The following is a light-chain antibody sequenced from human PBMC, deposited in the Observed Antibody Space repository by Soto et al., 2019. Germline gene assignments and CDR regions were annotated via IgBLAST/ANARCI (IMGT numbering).Light chain of an antibody. CDR1: SSNIGSNT. V-gene: IGLV1-44*01. CDR3: AVWDDSLNGVI. Sequence: QPVLTQPPSASATPGQRVPISCSGSSSNIGSNTVNWYQQLPGTAPKLLIYSDNQRPSGVPDRFSGSKSGTSASLAISGLQSEDEADYYCAVWDDSLNGVIFGGGTKVTVL. CDR2: SDN. J-gene: IGLJ2*01.